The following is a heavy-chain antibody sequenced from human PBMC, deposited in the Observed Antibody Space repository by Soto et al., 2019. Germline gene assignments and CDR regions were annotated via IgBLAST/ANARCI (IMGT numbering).Heavy chain of an antibody. CDR3: ARHLPTFVGPNSFAL. CDR1: GGSISSSSYF. V-gene: IGHV4-39*01. D-gene: IGHD2-21*01. J-gene: IGHJ4*01. CDR2: MHYSGKS. Sequence: SETLSLTCSVSGGSISSSSYFWGWVRQPPGKGLEWIGSMHYSGKSDFNPSLQSRVTISVDTSQNQCSLKLTSVTAADAAVYYCARHLPTFVGPNSFALWGRGTLVTV.